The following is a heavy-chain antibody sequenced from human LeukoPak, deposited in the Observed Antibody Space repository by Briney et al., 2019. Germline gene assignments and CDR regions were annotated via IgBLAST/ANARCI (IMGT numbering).Heavy chain of an antibody. CDR3: AKGGHDFNPFYW. CDR1: AFTFRTSA. Sequence: PGGSLRLSCAASAFTFRTSAMGCVRQAPGKGLERVSSIKGGGGDPFYADSVKGRFTISRDNSKNTLFLQLNSLRADDSAVYYCAKGGHDFNPFYWWGQGTLVTVSS. D-gene: IGHD2-21*02. V-gene: IGHV3-23*01. J-gene: IGHJ4*02. CDR2: IKGGGGDP.